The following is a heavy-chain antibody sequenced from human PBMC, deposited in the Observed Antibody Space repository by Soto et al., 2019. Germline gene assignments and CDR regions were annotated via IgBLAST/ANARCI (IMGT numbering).Heavy chain of an antibody. V-gene: IGHV4-31*03. J-gene: IGHJ4*02. D-gene: IGHD3-10*01. CDR2: IYDSGST. Sequence: QVQLQESGPGLVKPSQTLSLTCTVSGGSISSGGYYWSWIRQHPGKGLEWIGYIYDSGSTYYNPSLTSRVTISVDTSKNQFSLKLSSVTAADTAVYYCARAGGYYYGSGSYYRSFDYWGQGTLVTVSS. CDR1: GGSISSGGYY. CDR3: ARAGGYYYGSGSYYRSFDY.